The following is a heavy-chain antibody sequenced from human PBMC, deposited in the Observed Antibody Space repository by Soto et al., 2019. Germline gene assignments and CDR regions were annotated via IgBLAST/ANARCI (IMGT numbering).Heavy chain of an antibody. CDR2: IGAYNGDT. V-gene: IGHV1-18*01. J-gene: IGHJ4*02. CDR1: GYTFTSNG. Sequence: QIHLVQSGPEVRKPGASVKVSCKPSGYTFTSNGVSWVRQTPGQGLEWMGWIGAYNGDTNYAPKFQGRVTMTTDTSTSTAYLELRSLRSDDTAVYFCTRAIAATWPAEYWGQGTLVTVSS. D-gene: IGHD6-13*01. CDR3: TRAIAATWPAEY.